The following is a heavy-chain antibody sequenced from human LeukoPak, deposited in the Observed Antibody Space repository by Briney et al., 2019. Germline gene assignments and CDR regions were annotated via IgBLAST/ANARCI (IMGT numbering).Heavy chain of an antibody. D-gene: IGHD1-26*01. CDR2: IYPADSDS. V-gene: IGHV5-51*01. CDR1: GYRFTSSW. J-gene: IGHJ4*02. Sequence: GESPKISCKGSGYRFTSSWIGWVRQLPGKGLEWMGIIYPADSDSGYSPSFQGQVTISADKSISTAYLQWSSLKASDTAMYYCARGIEYFDYWGQGTLVTVSS. CDR3: ARGIEYFDY.